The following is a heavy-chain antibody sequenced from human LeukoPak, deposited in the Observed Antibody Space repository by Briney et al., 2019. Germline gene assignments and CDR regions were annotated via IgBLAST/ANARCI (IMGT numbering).Heavy chain of an antibody. Sequence: KSGGSLRLSCAASGFTFSSYSMNWVRQAPGKGLEWVSSISSSSSYIYYADSVKGRFTISRDNAKNSLYLQMNSLRAEDTAVYYCARGSPGEGYYYYGMDVWGQGTTVTVSS. CDR2: ISSSSSYI. J-gene: IGHJ6*02. CDR3: ARGSPGEGYYYYGMDV. V-gene: IGHV3-21*01. CDR1: GFTFSSYS. D-gene: IGHD3-10*01.